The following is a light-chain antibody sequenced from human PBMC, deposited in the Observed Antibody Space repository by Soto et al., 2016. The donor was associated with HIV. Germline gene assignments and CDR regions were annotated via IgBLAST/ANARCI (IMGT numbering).Light chain of an antibody. J-gene: IGKJ1*01. Sequence: DIQMTQSPSSLSASVGDRVTITCRASQGIRNSLAWYQHKPGKAPKLLLYAASSLQSGVPSRFSGGRSGTDYTLTIISLQPEDFATYYCQHYYSTPRTF. CDR1: QGIRNS. CDR3: QHYYSTPRT. CDR2: AAS. V-gene: IGKV1-NL1*01.